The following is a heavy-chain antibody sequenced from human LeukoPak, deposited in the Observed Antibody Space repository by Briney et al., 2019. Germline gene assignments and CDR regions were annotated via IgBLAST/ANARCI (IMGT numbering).Heavy chain of an antibody. Sequence: GGSLRLSCAASGFTFSSYEMNWVRQAPGKGLEWVSYISSSGTTIYYADSVKGRFSISRDNAKNSLYLQMNSLKTEDSAVYYCARVRLGAATRYFDYWGQGTQVTVSS. CDR2: ISSSGTTI. D-gene: IGHD2-21*01. J-gene: IGHJ4*02. V-gene: IGHV3-48*03. CDR1: GFTFSSYE. CDR3: ARVRLGAATRYFDY.